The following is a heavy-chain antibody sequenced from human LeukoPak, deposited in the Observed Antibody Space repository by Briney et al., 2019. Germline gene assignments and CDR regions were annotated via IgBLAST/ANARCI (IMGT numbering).Heavy chain of an antibody. CDR3: ARDPSHYYYTDV. V-gene: IGHV1-2*02. CDR2: MNPNNGGT. J-gene: IGHJ6*03. CDR1: GYTLTDYY. Sequence: GASVKVSCKASGYTLTDYYLHWVRQAPGQGLEWMGWMNPNNGGTNYAQKFQGRVTMTRDTSINTAYMELSRLTSDDTAVYYCARDPSHYYYTDVWGIGTTVTVSS.